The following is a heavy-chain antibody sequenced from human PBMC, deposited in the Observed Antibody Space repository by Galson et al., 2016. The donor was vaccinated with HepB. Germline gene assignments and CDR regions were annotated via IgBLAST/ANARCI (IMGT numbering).Heavy chain of an antibody. CDR2: INTNTGNP. D-gene: IGHD1-1*01. J-gene: IGHJ4*02. Sequence: SVKVSCKASGNTFSSYGINWVRQAPGQGLEWMGWINTNTGNPTYAQGFIGRFVFSLDTSVSTTYLQISSLKAEDTAVYYCARGPGTTPRDDGGQGTLGTVSS. CDR1: GNTFSSYG. CDR3: ARGPGTTPRDD. V-gene: IGHV7-4-1*02.